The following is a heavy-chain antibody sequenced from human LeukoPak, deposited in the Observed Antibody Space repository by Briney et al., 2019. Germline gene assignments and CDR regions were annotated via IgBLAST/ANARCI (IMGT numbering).Heavy chain of an antibody. J-gene: IGHJ4*02. CDR2: IWYDGSNK. CDR1: GYTFSSYG. Sequence: QPGRSLRLSCAASGYTFSSYGMHWVRQAPGKGLERVAVIWYDGSNKYYADSVKGRFTISRDNSKNTLYLQMNSLRTDDTAVYYCARESPACGEDCYFDYWGQGTLVTVSS. D-gene: IGHD2-21*02. CDR3: ARESPACGEDCYFDY. V-gene: IGHV3-33*01.